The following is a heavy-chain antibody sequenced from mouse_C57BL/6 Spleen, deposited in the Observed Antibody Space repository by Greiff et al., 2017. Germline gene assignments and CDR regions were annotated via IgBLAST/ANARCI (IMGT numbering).Heavy chain of an antibody. CDR3: ASVRRGYAMDY. CDR2: ISDGGSYT. J-gene: IGHJ4*01. Sequence: EVKLMESGGGLVKPGASLTLSCAASGFTFSGYDMSWVRQTPVQRLEWVATISDGGSYTYYPDNVKGRFTISRDNAKNNLYLQMSHLKAEDTAMYYCASVRRGYAMDYWGQGTTVTVSS. CDR1: GFTFSGYD. V-gene: IGHV5-4*03.